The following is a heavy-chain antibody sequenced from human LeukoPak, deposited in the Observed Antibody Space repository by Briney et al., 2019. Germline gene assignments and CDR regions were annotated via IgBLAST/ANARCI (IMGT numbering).Heavy chain of an antibody. CDR1: GGSISSSSYY. J-gene: IGHJ3*02. Sequence: PSETLSLTCTVSGGSISSSSYYWGWIRQPPGKGLEWIGSIFYSGRTYYNPSLKSRVTISVDTSKNHFSLNLSSVTAADTAAYYCARGRIAAAGTNDAFDIWGQGTMVTVSS. D-gene: IGHD6-13*01. V-gene: IGHV4-39*02. CDR3: ARGRIAAAGTNDAFDI. CDR2: IFYSGRT.